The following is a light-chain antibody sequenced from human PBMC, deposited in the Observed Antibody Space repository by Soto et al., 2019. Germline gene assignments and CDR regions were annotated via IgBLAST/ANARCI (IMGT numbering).Light chain of an antibody. J-gene: IGKJ2*01. Sequence: IHMTQSPSSLSASVGDRVTITCRASQRITTYLNWYQQKPGKAPKLLISTAATLQGGVPSRVSGSGSGTDFTLTITTLQPEDFATYFCQQSYSTPYTFGQGTKLEIK. V-gene: IGKV1-39*01. CDR3: QQSYSTPYT. CDR1: QRITTY. CDR2: TAA.